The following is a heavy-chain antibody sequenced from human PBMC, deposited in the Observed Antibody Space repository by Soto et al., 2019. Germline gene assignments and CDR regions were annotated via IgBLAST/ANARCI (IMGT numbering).Heavy chain of an antibody. Sequence: QVQLMQSGAEVKKPGASVKVSCKASGDTFTDYYIHWVRQAPGQGLEWMGTVNPSGGHTTYAQHFLCRVTMTRDTSTSKLYMELTSLTSDDTAIYYCARGGHVVVVTAALDYWGQGTLVTVSS. CDR2: VNPSGGHT. D-gene: IGHD2-21*02. CDR3: ARGGHVVVVTAALDY. J-gene: IGHJ4*02. CDR1: GDTFTDYY. V-gene: IGHV1-46*01.